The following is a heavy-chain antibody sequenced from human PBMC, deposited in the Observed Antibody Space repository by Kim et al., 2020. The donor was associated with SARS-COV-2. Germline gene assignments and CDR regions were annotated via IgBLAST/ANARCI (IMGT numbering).Heavy chain of an antibody. V-gene: IGHV4-31*03. CDR2: IYYSGST. Sequence: SETLSLTCTVSGGSISSGGYYWSWIRQHPGKGLEWIGYIYYSGSTYYNPSLKSRVTISVDTSKNQFSLKLSSVTAADTAVYYCARALAAARLSLDWFDPWGQGTLVTVSS. CDR1: GGSISSGGYY. J-gene: IGHJ5*02. CDR3: ARALAAARLSLDWFDP. D-gene: IGHD6-6*01.